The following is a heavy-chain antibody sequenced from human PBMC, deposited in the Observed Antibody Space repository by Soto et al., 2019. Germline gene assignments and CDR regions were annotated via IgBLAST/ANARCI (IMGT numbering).Heavy chain of an antibody. Sequence: ASVKVSCKASGYTFTSYAMHWVRQAPGQRLEWMGWINAGNGNTKYSQKFQGGVTITRDTSASTAYMELSSLRSEDTAVYYCAREGSGLRFLEKAFDIWGQGTMVTVSS. CDR1: GYTFTSYA. CDR3: AREGSGLRFLEKAFDI. J-gene: IGHJ3*02. V-gene: IGHV1-3*01. D-gene: IGHD3-3*01. CDR2: INAGNGNT.